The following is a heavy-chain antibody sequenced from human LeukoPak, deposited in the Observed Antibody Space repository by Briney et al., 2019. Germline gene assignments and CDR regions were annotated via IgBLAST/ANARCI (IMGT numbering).Heavy chain of an antibody. CDR1: GYSFTSYW. V-gene: IGHV5-51*01. D-gene: IGHD6-19*01. CDR3: ARRDSSGWYYFDY. CDR2: IYPGDSDT. Sequence: HGESLKISCKGSGYSFTSYWIGWVRQLPGKGLEWMGIIYPGDSDTRYSPSFQGQVTISAVKSISTAYLQWSSLKASDTAMYYCARRDSSGWYYFDYWGQGTLVTVSS. J-gene: IGHJ4*02.